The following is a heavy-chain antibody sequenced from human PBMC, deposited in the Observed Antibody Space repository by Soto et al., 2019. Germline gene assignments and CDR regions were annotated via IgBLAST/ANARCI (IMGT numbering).Heavy chain of an antibody. Sequence: ASVKVSCTASGGTFSSYAISWVRQAPGQGLEWMGGIIPIFGTANYAQKFQGRVTITADESTSTAYMELSSLRSEDTAVYYCASKSEGYCSGGSCYWFDPWGQGTLVTVSS. V-gene: IGHV1-69*13. CDR2: IIPIFGTA. CDR1: GGTFSSYA. CDR3: ASKSEGYCSGGSCYWFDP. J-gene: IGHJ5*02. D-gene: IGHD2-15*01.